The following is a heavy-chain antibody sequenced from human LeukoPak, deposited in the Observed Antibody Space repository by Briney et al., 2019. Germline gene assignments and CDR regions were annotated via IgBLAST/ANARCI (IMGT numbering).Heavy chain of an antibody. V-gene: IGHV3-23*01. CDR3: AKTLNYYYYMDV. CDR1: GFTFSRHG. J-gene: IGHJ6*03. Sequence: GGSLRLSCVASGFTFSRHGMNWVRQAPGKGLEWVSGISPSGDIKYYVDSVKGRFTVSRDNSKNTLYLQINSLRAEDTAVYYCAKTLNYYYYMDVWGKGTTVTISS. CDR2: ISPSGDIK.